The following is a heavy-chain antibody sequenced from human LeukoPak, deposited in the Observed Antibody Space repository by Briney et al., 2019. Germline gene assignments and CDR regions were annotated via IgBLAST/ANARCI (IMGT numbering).Heavy chain of an antibody. J-gene: IGHJ4*02. D-gene: IGHD3-10*01. CDR2: INPNSGDT. CDR3: ARFAIGYYLIRLPNYYFDY. CDR1: GYTFTGYY. Sequence: ASMKVSCKASGYTFTGYYMHWVRQAPGQGLEWMGWINPNSGDTNYAQKFQGRVTITRNTSISTAYMELSSLRSEDTAVYYCARFAIGYYLIRLPNYYFDYWGQGTLVTVSS. V-gene: IGHV1-2*02.